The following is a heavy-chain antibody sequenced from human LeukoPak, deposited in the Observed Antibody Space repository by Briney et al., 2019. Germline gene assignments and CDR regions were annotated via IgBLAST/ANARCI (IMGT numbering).Heavy chain of an antibody. CDR1: GYTFTGYY. J-gene: IGHJ4*02. CDR2: INPNSGDT. Sequence: ASVKVSCKASGYTFTGYYMHWVRQAPGQGLEWMGWINPNSGDTNYAQKFQGRVTMTRDTSISTAYMELSRLRSDDTAVYYCAVPEGSRNFDYWGQGTLVTVSS. V-gene: IGHV1-2*02. CDR3: AVPEGSRNFDY.